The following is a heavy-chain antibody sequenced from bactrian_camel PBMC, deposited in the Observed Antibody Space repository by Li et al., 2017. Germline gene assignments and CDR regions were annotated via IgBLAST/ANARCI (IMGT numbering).Heavy chain of an antibody. V-gene: IGHV3S1*01. D-gene: IGHD6*01. J-gene: IGHJ4*01. CDR3: AADWRSSGSRWDQETRYSF. Sequence: HVQLVESGGGSVQVGGSLRLSCEASGYKYNDYCMGWFRQGPGKEREWVGHFDSDGASSIADPVKGRFTISTDNAKGTLYLQMNSLTLEDTAMYYCAADWRSSGSRWDQETRYSFWGRGTQVTVSS. CDR2: FDSDGAS. CDR1: GYKYNDYC.